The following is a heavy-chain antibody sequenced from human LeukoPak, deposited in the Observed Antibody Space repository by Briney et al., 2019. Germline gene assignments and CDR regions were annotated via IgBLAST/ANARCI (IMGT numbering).Heavy chain of an antibody. Sequence: GGSLRLSCAASGFTFSDYYMSWIRQAPGKGLEWVSYISSSGSTIYYADSVKGRFTISRDNAKNSLYLQMNSLSAEDTAVYYCARDRGPGIAAAGNDAFDIWGQGTMVTVSS. D-gene: IGHD6-13*01. CDR1: GFTFSDYY. CDR2: ISSSGSTI. V-gene: IGHV3-11*01. CDR3: ARDRGPGIAAAGNDAFDI. J-gene: IGHJ3*02.